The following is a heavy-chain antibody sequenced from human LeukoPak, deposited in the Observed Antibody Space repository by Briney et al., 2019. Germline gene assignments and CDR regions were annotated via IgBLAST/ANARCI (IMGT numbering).Heavy chain of an antibody. D-gene: IGHD5-18*01. CDR2: INSDGGST. CDR3: ARSPYGSYGDN. Sequence: GGSLRLSCAASGFTFSSYWMHWVRQPPGKGLVWVSRINSDGGSTTYADSVEGRFTISRDNARNTLYLQMNSLRAEDTAVYYCARSPYGSYGDNWGQGTLVTVSS. CDR1: GFTFSSYW. J-gene: IGHJ4*02. V-gene: IGHV3-74*01.